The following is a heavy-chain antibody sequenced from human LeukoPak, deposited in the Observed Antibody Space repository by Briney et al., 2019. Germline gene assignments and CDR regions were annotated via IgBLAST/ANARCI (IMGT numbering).Heavy chain of an antibody. CDR1: GFTFSSYG. CDR2: IRYDGSNK. Sequence: PGGSLRLSCAASGFTFSSYGMHWVRQAPGKGLEWVAFIRYDGSNKYYADSVKGRFTISRDNSKNTLYLQMNSLRAEDTAVYYRARSRITMIVVPEIWFDPWGPGTLVTVSS. V-gene: IGHV3-30*02. J-gene: IGHJ5*02. D-gene: IGHD3-22*01. CDR3: ARSRITMIVVPEIWFDP.